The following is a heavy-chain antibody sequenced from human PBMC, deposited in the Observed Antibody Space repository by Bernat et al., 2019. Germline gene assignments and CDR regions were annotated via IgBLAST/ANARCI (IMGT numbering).Heavy chain of an antibody. D-gene: IGHD2-15*01. CDR3: TTDRGYCSGGSCSLFP. CDR2: IKSKTDGGTA. V-gene: IGHV3-15*07. J-gene: IGHJ5*02. CDR1: GFTFSNAW. Sequence: EVQLVESGGGLVKPGGSLRLSCAASGFTFSNAWMNWVRQAPGKGLEWVGRIKSKTDGGTADYAAPVKGRFTISRDDSKNTLYLQMNSLKTEDTAVYYCTTDRGYCSGGSCSLFPWGQGTLVTVSS.